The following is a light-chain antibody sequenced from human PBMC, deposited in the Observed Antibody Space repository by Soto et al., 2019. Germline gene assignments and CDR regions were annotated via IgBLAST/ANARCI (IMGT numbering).Light chain of an antibody. Sequence: QSALTQPRSVSGSPGQSVTISCTGTSSDVGGYKYVSWYQQHPGKAPKLMIYEGNKRPSGVSNRFSGSKSANTASLTISGLQTEDEADYYCCSYAGTNTFVFGTGTKLTVL. V-gene: IGLV2-11*01. CDR3: CSYAGTNTFV. CDR1: SSDVGGYKY. J-gene: IGLJ1*01. CDR2: EGN.